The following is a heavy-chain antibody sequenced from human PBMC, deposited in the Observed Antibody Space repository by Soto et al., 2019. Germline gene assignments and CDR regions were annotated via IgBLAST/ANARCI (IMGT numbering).Heavy chain of an antibody. D-gene: IGHD6-19*01. Sequence: GGSLRLSCAASGFTFDDYAMHWVRQAPGKGLEWVSGISWNSGSIGYADSVKGRFTISRDNAKNSLYLQMNSLRAEDTALYYCAKAVMRGYSSGWYFAFDIWGQGTMVTVSS. CDR2: ISWNSGSI. CDR1: GFTFDDYA. V-gene: IGHV3-9*01. CDR3: AKAVMRGYSSGWYFAFDI. J-gene: IGHJ3*02.